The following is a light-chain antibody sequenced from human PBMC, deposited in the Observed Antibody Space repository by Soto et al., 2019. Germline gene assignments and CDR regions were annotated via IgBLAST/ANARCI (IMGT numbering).Light chain of an antibody. J-gene: IGLJ3*02. Sequence: QSALTQPPSVSGSPGQSVTISCTGTSSDVGSYNRVSWYQQPPGTAPNLMIYDVSNRPSGVPDLFSGSKSGNTASLTISGLQAEDEADYYRSSYTSISTRVFGGGTKLTVL. V-gene: IGLV2-18*02. CDR2: DVS. CDR3: SSYTSISTRV. CDR1: SSDVGSYNR.